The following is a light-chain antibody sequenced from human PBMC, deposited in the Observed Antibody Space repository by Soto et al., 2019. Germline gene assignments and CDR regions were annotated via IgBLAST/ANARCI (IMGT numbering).Light chain of an antibody. CDR1: QGISSY. Sequence: DIQMTQSPSSLSASVGDRVTITCRASQGISSYLAWYQQKPGKVPKVLIYAAYTLHSGVPSRFSGSGSGTELTLTISNVQPEDVATYDCQKYYSAPETFGQGTKVEI. CDR3: QKYYSAPET. V-gene: IGKV1-27*01. J-gene: IGKJ1*01. CDR2: AAY.